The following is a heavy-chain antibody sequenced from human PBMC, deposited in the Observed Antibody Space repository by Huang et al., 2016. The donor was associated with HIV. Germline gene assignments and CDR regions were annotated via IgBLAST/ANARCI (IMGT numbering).Heavy chain of an antibody. CDR3: AYQWTGLDR. V-gene: IGHV2-5*02. CDR2: IYWDDDT. Sequence: QITLKESGPTLVKPTQTLTLTCSFSGFSLDTSGVAVGWVRQPPGEALEWLGLIYWDDDTGFSPCLGGRLSLTKDTSKNQVVLTMTNMDPADTATYFCAYQWTGLDRWGQGRLVTVTS. J-gene: IGHJ4*02. D-gene: IGHD6-19*01. CDR1: GFSLDTSGVA.